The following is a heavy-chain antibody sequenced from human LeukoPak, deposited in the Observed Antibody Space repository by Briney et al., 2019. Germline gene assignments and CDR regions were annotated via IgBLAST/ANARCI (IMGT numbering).Heavy chain of an antibody. CDR2: ISYDGSNK. D-gene: IGHD6-13*01. J-gene: IGHJ6*02. CDR1: GFTFSSYA. CDR3: AREGSGGSSWGYYYYGMDV. Sequence: PGRSLRLSCAASGFTFSSYAMHWVRQAPGKGLEGVAVISYDGSNKYYADSVKGRFTISRDNSKNTLYLQMNSLRAEDTAVYYCAREGSGGSSWGYYYYGMDVWGQGTTVTVSS. V-gene: IGHV3-30-3*01.